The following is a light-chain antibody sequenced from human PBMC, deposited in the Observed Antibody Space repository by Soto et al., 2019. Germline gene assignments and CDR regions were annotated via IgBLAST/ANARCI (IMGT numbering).Light chain of an antibody. CDR3: QQSYITPWT. CDR1: QSISNY. Sequence: DIQMTQSPSSLSASVGDRVTMTCRASQSISNYLNWYQQKPGKAPKLLIYAASSLQSGVPSRFSGSGSGTDFTLTISSLQPEDFATYYCQQSYITPWTFGQGTRWIS. CDR2: AAS. V-gene: IGKV1-39*01. J-gene: IGKJ1*01.